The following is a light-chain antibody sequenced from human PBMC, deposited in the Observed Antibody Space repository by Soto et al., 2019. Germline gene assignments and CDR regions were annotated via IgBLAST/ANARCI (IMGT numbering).Light chain of an antibody. CDR3: QQSYTVPIT. V-gene: IGKV1-39*01. J-gene: IGKJ5*01. Sequence: DIQMTPSPSSLSASVVDRVTISCRASQSISSFLNWYQQKPGKAPNVLIYAASSLQSGVPSRFSGSGSGTDFTLTISSLQPEDFATYYCQQSYTVPITFGQGTRLEIK. CDR2: AAS. CDR1: QSISSF.